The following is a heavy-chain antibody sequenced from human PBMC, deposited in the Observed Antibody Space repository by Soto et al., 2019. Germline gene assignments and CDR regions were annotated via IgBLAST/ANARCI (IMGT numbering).Heavy chain of an antibody. Sequence: TLSLTFGASGCSISADRDSRTWIRQPPGKGLEWIGYIYHSESTYYNPSLKSRVTISVDKSKNQFSLNLSSVTAADTAVYYCARADLLTPHNWFDPWGQGTLVTVSS. CDR2: IYHSEST. CDR1: GCSISADRDS. J-gene: IGHJ5*02. V-gene: IGHV4-30-2*01. CDR3: ARADLLTPHNWFDP.